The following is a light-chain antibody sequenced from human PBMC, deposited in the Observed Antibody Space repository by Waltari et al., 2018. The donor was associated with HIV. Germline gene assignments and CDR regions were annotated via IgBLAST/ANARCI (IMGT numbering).Light chain of an antibody. V-gene: IGKV3-20*01. CDR1: QSVSSNY. CDR3: QQYGSSPYT. J-gene: IGKJ2*01. CDR2: GAS. Sequence: EIVLTQSPGTLSLSPGERATLSCRASQSVSSNYLAWYQQKPGQAPRLLIYGASSRPTGIPDRFSGSGSGTDFTLTISRLEPEDFAVYYCQQYGSSPYTVGQGTKLEIK.